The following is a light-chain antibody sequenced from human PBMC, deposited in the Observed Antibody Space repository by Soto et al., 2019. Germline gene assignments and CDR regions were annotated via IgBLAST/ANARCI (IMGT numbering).Light chain of an antibody. V-gene: IGKV3D-20*02. CDR1: QSVGRDY. J-gene: IGKJ5*01. CDR3: QQRSNWLIT. Sequence: EIVLTHSPGTLSLSPGESVTLSCRASQSVGRDYLAWFQHKPGQAPRLLVHHASTRATGVPDRFSGSGSGTDFTFTVSRLEPEDFAVYYCQQRSNWLITFGQGTRLEI. CDR2: HAS.